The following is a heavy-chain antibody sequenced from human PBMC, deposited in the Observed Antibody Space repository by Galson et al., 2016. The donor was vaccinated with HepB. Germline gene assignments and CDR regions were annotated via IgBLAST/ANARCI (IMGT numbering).Heavy chain of an antibody. D-gene: IGHD6-6*01. V-gene: IGHV3-30*19. Sequence: SLRLSCAASGITFTSYDMHWVRQAPDKGLEWVAVISIDGTIKYYADSVKGRFTISRDNSKNTLYLQMNSLRPEDTAVFYCATDFTLGRPDYFNVWGQGTLVTVSA. CDR2: ISIDGTIK. CDR1: GITFTSYD. J-gene: IGHJ4*02. CDR3: ATDFTLGRPDYFNV.